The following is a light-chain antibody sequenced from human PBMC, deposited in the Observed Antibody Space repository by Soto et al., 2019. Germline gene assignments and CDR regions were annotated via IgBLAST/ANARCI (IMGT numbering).Light chain of an antibody. CDR1: SSDVGSYNL. CDR2: EGS. Sequence: QSALTQPASVSGSPGQSITISCTGTSSDVGSYNLVAWFQQHPGKAPKLMIYEGSKRPPGVSNRFSGSKSGNTASLTISGLQAEDEADYYRCSYAGSNNVVFGGGTKLTVL. V-gene: IGLV2-23*01. CDR3: CSYAGSNNVV. J-gene: IGLJ2*01.